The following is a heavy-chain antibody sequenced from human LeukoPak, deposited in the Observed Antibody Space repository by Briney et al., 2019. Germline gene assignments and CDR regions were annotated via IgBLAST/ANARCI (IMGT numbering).Heavy chain of an antibody. Sequence: SETLSLTCTVSGGSISSYYWSWIRQPPGKGLEWIGYIYYSGSTNYNPSLKSRVTISVDTSKNQFSLKLSSVTAADTAVYYCAGQGKANYYDSSGYYHFDYWGQGTLVTVSS. J-gene: IGHJ4*02. CDR1: GGSISSYY. V-gene: IGHV4-59*08. D-gene: IGHD3-22*01. CDR2: IYYSGST. CDR3: AGQGKANYYDSSGYYHFDY.